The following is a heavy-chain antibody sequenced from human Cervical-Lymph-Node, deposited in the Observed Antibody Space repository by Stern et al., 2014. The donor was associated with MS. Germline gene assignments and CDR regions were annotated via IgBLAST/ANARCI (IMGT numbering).Heavy chain of an antibody. Sequence: ESGPALVKPTQTLKLSCTFSGFSLNTREVCVSWSRLPPGKALEWLALIDWADDKYYNAVLKTRLAISKDTSKNQVVLTMTNMDPVDTATYYCARTLNCDEFSWYFDLWGRGSLVTVSS. CDR2: IDWADDK. D-gene: IGHD1-1*01. V-gene: IGHV2-70*01. CDR1: GFSLNTREVC. CDR3: ARTLNCDEFSWYFDL. J-gene: IGHJ2*01.